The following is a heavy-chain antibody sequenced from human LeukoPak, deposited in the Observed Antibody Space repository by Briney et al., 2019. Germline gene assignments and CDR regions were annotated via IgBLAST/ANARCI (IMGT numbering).Heavy chain of an antibody. D-gene: IGHD5-12*01. CDR1: GFTFSSYA. CDR2: ISYDGSNK. Sequence: PGGSLRLSCAASGFTFSSYAMHWVRQAPGKGLEWVAVISYDGSNKYYADSVKGRFTISRDNSKNTLYLQMNSLRAEDTAVYYCARGVDGYSGYDLLARAIQLWLQALPDYWGQGTLVTVSS. J-gene: IGHJ4*02. CDR3: ARGVDGYSGYDLLARAIQLWLQALPDY. V-gene: IGHV3-30*04.